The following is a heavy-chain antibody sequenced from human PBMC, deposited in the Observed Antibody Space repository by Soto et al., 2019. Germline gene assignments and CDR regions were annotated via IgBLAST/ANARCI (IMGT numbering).Heavy chain of an antibody. CDR1: GFTFNTYT. CDR2: ISGSGGAT. D-gene: IGHD3-10*01. J-gene: IGHJ4*02. CDR3: TKFRGHLVAEYYFHY. V-gene: IGHV3-23*01. Sequence: EVQLLESGGGLVQPGGSLRLSCEASGFTFNTYTMAWVRQAPGKGLEGVSGISGSGGATFYADSVKGRFTISRDNSRNTLYLQMDSMRAEDKAVYFCTKFRGHLVAEYYFHYWGQGTLVTVSS.